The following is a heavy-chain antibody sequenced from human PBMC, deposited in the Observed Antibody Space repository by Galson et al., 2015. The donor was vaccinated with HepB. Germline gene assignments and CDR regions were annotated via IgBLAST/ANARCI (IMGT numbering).Heavy chain of an antibody. CDR3: ARAEPEAWRYSGSYYAY. CDR2: ISAYNGNT. V-gene: IGHV1-18*01. D-gene: IGHD1-26*01. CDR1: GYTFTSYG. Sequence: SVKVSCKASGYTFTSYGISWVRQAPGQGLEWMGWISAYNGNTNYAQKLQGRVTMTTDTSTSTAYMELRSLRSDDTAVYYCARAEPEAWRYSGSYYAYWGQGTLVTVSS. J-gene: IGHJ4*02.